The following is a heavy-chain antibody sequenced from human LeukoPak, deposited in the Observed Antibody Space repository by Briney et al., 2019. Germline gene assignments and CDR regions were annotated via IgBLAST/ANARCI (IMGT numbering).Heavy chain of an antibody. J-gene: IGHJ4*02. D-gene: IGHD6-6*01. Sequence: PGGSLRLSCAASGFTFSSAGMHWVRQAPGKGLEWVAFIRIDGTSTYYADSVKGRFTISRDNSKNTLYLQMNSLRAEDTAVYYCARAPYSSSSFDYWGQGTLVTVSS. V-gene: IGHV3-30*02. CDR1: GFTFSSAG. CDR2: IRIDGTST. CDR3: ARAPYSSSSFDY.